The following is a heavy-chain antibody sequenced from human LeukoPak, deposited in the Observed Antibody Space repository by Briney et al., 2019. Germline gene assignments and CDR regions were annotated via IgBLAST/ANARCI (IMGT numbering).Heavy chain of an antibody. CDR3: AKDATAVPGTVYMDV. CDR2: IDISGNII. J-gene: IGHJ6*03. Sequence: PGGSLRLSCVASGFSFSDYETNWVRQAPGKGLEWLSHIDISGNIIHYADSVEGRFTISRDNAKNSVYLQMTSLRDEDTALYYCAKDATAVPGTVYMDVWGKGTTVTVSS. CDR1: GFSFSDYE. D-gene: IGHD6-19*01. V-gene: IGHV3-48*03.